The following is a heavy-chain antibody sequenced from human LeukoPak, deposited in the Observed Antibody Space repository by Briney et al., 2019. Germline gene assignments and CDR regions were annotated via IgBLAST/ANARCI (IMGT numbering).Heavy chain of an antibody. J-gene: IGHJ4*02. Sequence: SETLSLTCTVSGGSISSYYWSWIRQPPGKGLEWIGYIYYSGSTNYNPSLKSRVTISVDTSKSQFSPKLSSVTAADTAVYYCAREGGYMNDYWGQGTLVTVSS. V-gene: IGHV4-59*12. CDR1: GGSISSYY. D-gene: IGHD3-22*01. CDR2: IYYSGST. CDR3: AREGGYMNDY.